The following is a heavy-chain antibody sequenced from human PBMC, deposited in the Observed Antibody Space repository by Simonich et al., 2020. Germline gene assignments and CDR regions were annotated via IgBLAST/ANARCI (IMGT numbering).Heavy chain of an antibody. V-gene: IGHV3-30*07. CDR3: ARDLGSSYYFDY. Sequence: GGGVVQPGRSLRLSCAASGFTFSSYAMHWVRQAPGKGLEWVAVISYDGSNKYYADSVKGRFTISRDNSKNTLYLQMNSLRAEDTAGYYCARDLGSSYYFDYWGQGTLVTVSS. CDR1: GFTFSSYA. J-gene: IGHJ4*02. D-gene: IGHD6-6*01. CDR2: ISYDGSNK.